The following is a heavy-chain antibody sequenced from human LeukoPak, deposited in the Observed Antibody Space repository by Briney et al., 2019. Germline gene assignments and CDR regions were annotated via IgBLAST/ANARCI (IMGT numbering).Heavy chain of an antibody. Sequence: SETLSLTCTVSGDSISSGDYYWSWIRQPAGKGLEWIGRISSSGSTNYNPSLKSRVTISVDTSKNQFSLELSSVTAADTAVYFCARGRIAVAGTLTYWGQGTLVTVSS. CDR1: GDSISSGDYY. J-gene: IGHJ4*02. V-gene: IGHV4-61*02. D-gene: IGHD6-19*01. CDR2: ISSSGST. CDR3: ARGRIAVAGTLTY.